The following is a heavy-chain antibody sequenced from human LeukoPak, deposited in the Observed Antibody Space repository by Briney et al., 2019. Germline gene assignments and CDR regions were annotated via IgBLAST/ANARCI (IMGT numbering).Heavy chain of an antibody. V-gene: IGHV3-23*01. D-gene: IGHD2-15*01. CDR1: GFTFSSYTFSTYA. CDR3: AKGVEDSGIYYYYYMDV. CDR2: VSGSGVST. J-gene: IGHJ6*03. Sequence: PGGFLRLSCAASGFTFSSYTFSTYAMSWVRQAPGKGLGWVSSVSGSGVSTYYADSVKGRFTISRDNSKNTPYLQMNGLRAEDTAVYYCAKGVEDSGIYYYYYMDVWGKGTTVTVSS.